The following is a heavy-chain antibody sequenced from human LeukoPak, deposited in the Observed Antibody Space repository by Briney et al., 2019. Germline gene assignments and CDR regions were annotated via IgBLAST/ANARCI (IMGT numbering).Heavy chain of an antibody. D-gene: IGHD3-3*01. V-gene: IGHV4-59*01. CDR1: GGSINTYY. CDR3: ARSIFGVVSFDS. J-gene: IGHJ4*02. Sequence: SETPSLTCTVSGGSINTYYWSWIRQPPGKGLEWIAYVYQTGHTNYNPSFTSRATISIDTSKNQFSLKLSSVSAADTAVYYCARSIFGVVSFDSWGQGTLVTVSS. CDR2: VYQTGHT.